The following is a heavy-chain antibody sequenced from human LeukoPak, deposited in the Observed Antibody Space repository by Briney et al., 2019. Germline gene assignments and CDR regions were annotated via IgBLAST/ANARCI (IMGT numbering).Heavy chain of an antibody. CDR3: ASSKHVLRFRAVRRAFDI. Sequence: PSETLSLTCTVSSGSISTSNYYWGWIRQPPGKGLEWIGEINHSGSTNYNPSLKSRVTISVDTSKNQFSLKLSSVTAADTAVYYCASSKHVLRFRAVRRAFDIWGQGTMVTVSS. D-gene: IGHD3-3*01. J-gene: IGHJ3*02. CDR2: INHSGST. CDR1: SGSISTSNYY. V-gene: IGHV4-39*07.